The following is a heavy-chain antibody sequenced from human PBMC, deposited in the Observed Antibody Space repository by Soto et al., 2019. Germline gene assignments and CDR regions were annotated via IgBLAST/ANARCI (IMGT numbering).Heavy chain of an antibody. Sequence: PGGSLRLSCAASGFTFSSYAMSWVRQAPGKGLEWVSIISDSGDNIYYADSVKGRFTISRDNSKNTLYLQMNSLRAEDTAVYYCANNYDYIWGSYRYSYYFDYWGQGTLVTVSS. V-gene: IGHV3-23*01. D-gene: IGHD3-16*02. J-gene: IGHJ4*02. CDR2: ISDSGDNI. CDR3: ANNYDYIWGSYRYSYYFDY. CDR1: GFTFSSYA.